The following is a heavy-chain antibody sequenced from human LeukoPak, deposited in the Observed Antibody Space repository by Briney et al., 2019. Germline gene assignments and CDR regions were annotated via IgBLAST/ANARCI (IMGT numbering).Heavy chain of an antibody. CDR3: ARTYGDYIAAFDY. J-gene: IGHJ4*02. D-gene: IGHD4-17*01. CDR1: GYSISSGYY. V-gene: IGHV4-38-2*02. CDR2: IYHSGST. Sequence: SETLSLTCTVSGYSISSGYYWGWIRQPPGKGLEWIGSIYHSGSTYYNPSLKSRVTISVDTSKNPFSLKLSSVTAADTAVYYCARTYGDYIAAFDYWGQGTLVTVSS.